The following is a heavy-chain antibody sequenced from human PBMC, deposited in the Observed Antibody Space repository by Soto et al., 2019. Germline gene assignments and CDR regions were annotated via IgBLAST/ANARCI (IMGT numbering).Heavy chain of an antibody. V-gene: IGHV3-23*01. CDR1: GFTFSSYA. CDR3: AASGGATITKIDY. J-gene: IGHJ4*02. CDR2: ISGSGGST. D-gene: IGHD5-12*01. Sequence: GGSLRLSCAASGFTFSSYAMSWVRQAPGEGLEWVSAISGSGGSTYYADSVEGRFTISRDNSKNTLYLQMNSLRAEDTAVYYCAASGGATITKIDYWGQGTLVTVSS.